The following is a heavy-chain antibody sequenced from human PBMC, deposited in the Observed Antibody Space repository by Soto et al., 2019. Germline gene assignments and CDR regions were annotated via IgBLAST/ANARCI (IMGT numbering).Heavy chain of an antibody. V-gene: IGHV3-21*01. CDR3: AREYTAWPLAYGLDV. J-gene: IGHJ6*02. CDR1: GFTFSNFS. D-gene: IGHD2-2*02. CDR2: ISSRSDI. Sequence: VGSLRLSCVGSGFTFSNFSINWVRQAPGKGLEWVSSISSRSDIYYADSLKGRFTISRDNAKNSVSLQMNSLRAEDTAVYYCAREYTAWPLAYGLDVWGQGTTVTVSS.